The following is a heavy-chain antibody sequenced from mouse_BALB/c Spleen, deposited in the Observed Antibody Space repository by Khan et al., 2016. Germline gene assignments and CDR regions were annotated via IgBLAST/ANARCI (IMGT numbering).Heavy chain of an antibody. CDR1: GFTFSSYG. Sequence: EVELVESGGGLVQPGGSLKLSCAASGFTFSSYGMSWVRQTPDKRLELVATINSYGGSTYYPDSVKGRFTISRDNAKNTLYLQMSSLKSEDPIMSYCAIVCNYGSPYFDYWGQGTTLTVSS. J-gene: IGHJ2*01. V-gene: IGHV5-6-3*01. CDR2: INSYGGST. CDR3: AIVCNYGSPYFDY. D-gene: IGHD1-1*01.